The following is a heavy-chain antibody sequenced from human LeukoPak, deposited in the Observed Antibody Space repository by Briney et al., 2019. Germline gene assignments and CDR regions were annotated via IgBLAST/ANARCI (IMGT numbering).Heavy chain of an antibody. D-gene: IGHD3-22*01. CDR3: AKDIGDYYDSSGSDAFDI. CDR2: ISGSGGST. J-gene: IGHJ3*02. Sequence: GGSLRLSCAASGFTFSSYAMSWVRQAPGKGLEWVSAISGSGGSTYYADSVKGRFTISRDNFKNTLYLQMNSLRAEDTAVYYCAKDIGDYYDSSGSDAFDIWGQGTMVTVSS. CDR1: GFTFSSYA. V-gene: IGHV3-23*01.